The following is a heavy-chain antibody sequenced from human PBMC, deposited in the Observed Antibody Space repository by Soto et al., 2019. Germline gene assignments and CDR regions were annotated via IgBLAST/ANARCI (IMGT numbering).Heavy chain of an antibody. Sequence: EVQLVESGGGLVQPGGSLRLSCADSGFSFSSYWMHWVRQGPGKGLVWVSRINTDGSSTKYADSVKGRFTITRDNAKNTVYLQMNSLRAEDTAVYYCARSPGGYYIDWGQGTMVTVSS. D-gene: IGHD3-9*01. CDR2: INTDGSST. CDR1: GFSFSSYW. CDR3: ARSPGGYYID. J-gene: IGHJ3*01. V-gene: IGHV3-74*01.